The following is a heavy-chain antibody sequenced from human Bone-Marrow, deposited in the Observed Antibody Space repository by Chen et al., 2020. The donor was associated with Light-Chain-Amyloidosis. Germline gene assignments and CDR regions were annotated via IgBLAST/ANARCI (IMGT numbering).Heavy chain of an antibody. Sequence: QVQLVESGGGVVQPGRSLRLSCAASGFTFSTYGMNWVRQAPGKGLEWVALIWYDGSNEYYADSVEGRFTISRDNSKNALLLQMNSLRAEDTAVYYCAKDISYDDILPGYPADAFDIWGQGTMVTVSS. J-gene: IGHJ3*02. CDR2: IWYDGSNE. CDR3: AKDISYDDILPGYPADAFDI. CDR1: GFTFSTYG. V-gene: IGHV3-33*06. D-gene: IGHD3-9*01.